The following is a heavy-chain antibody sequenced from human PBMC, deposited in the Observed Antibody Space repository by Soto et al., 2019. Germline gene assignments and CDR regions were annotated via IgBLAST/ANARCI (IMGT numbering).Heavy chain of an antibody. CDR2: TYYRSKWYS. J-gene: IGHJ4*02. D-gene: IGHD6-19*01. Sequence: LSLTCAISGDSVSSTSAAWSWIRQSPSRGLEWLGRTYYRSKWYSDYAVSVKSRITINPDTSKNQFSLQLNSVTPEDTAVYYCARGSYYSGWVWGQGTLVTVLL. CDR1: GDSVSSTSAA. CDR3: ARGSYYSGWV. V-gene: IGHV6-1*01.